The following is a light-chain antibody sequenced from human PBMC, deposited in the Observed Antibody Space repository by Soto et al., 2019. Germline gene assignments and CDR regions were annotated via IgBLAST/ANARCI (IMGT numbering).Light chain of an antibody. Sequence: QSVLTQPASVSGSPGQSITISCTGTSSDVGGYNSVSWYQQHPGKVPKVMIYEVSNRPSGVSDRFSGSKSGNTASLTSSGLQAEDEADYYCSSYTSSNTGVFGGGTKLTVL. V-gene: IGLV2-14*01. CDR1: SSDVGGYNS. J-gene: IGLJ3*02. CDR2: EVS. CDR3: SSYTSSNTGV.